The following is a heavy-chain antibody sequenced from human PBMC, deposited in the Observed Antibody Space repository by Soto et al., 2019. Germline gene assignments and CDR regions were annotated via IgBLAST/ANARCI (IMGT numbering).Heavy chain of an antibody. J-gene: IGHJ6*02. Sequence: EVQLVESGGGLVQPGGSLRLSCAASGFTFSSYWMSWARQAPGKGLEWVANIKQDGSEKYYVDSVKGRFTISRDNAKNSLYLQMNSLRAEDTAVYYCARGTTTEADYYYYGMDVWGQGTTVTVSS. CDR1: GFTFSSYW. V-gene: IGHV3-7*01. CDR2: IKQDGSEK. D-gene: IGHD4-4*01. CDR3: ARGTTTEADYYYYGMDV.